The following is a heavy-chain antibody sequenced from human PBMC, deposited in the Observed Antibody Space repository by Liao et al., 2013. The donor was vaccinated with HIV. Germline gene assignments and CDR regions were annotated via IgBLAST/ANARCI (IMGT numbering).Heavy chain of an antibody. D-gene: IGHD3-10*01. V-gene: IGHV4-61*02. Sequence: QVQLQESGPGLVKPSQTLSLTCTVSGGSIGSGSFFWSWIRQPAGKGLEWIGRIYAAETTKYNPSLKSRVTISADTTNNQFSLRLTSVTAADTAVYYCARDPRRGLFYFDLWGPGTLVTVSS. J-gene: IGHJ4*02. CDR1: GGSIGSGSFF. CDR3: ARDPRRGLFYFDL. CDR2: IYAAETT.